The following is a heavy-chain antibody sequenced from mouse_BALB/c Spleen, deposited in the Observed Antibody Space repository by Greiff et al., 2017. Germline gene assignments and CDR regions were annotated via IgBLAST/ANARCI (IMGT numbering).Heavy chain of an antibody. V-gene: IGHV5-17*02. CDR2: ISSGSSTI. D-gene: IGHD2-14*01. Sequence: DVMLVESGGGLVQPGGSRKLSCAASGFTFSSFGMHWVRQAPEKGLEWVAYISSGSSTIYYADTVKGRFTISRDNPKNTLFLQMTSLRSEDTAMYYCARDRDLDYWGQGTTLTVSS. J-gene: IGHJ2*01. CDR3: ARDRDLDY. CDR1: GFTFSSFG.